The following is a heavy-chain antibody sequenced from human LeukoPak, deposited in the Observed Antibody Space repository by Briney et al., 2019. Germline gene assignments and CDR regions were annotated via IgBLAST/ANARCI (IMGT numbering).Heavy chain of an antibody. CDR2: ISAYNGNT. J-gene: IGHJ4*02. V-gene: IGHV1-18*01. CDR1: GYTFTSYG. CDR3: ARAAEYYFDY. Sequence: AASVKASCKASGYTFTSYGISWVRQALGQGLKGMGWISAYNGNTNYAQKLQGRVTMTTDTSTSTAYMELRSLRSDDTAVYYCARAAEYYFDYWGQGTLVTVSS.